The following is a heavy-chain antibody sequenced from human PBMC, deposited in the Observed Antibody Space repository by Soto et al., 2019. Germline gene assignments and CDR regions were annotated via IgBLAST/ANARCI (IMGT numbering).Heavy chain of an antibody. CDR1: GFTFSSYW. CDR3: ARPAMTKTLSGDY. V-gene: IGHV3-74*01. Sequence: EVQLVESGGGLVQPGGSLRLSCAASGFTFSSYWMHWVRQAPGKGLVWVSRINSDGSTTSYADSVKGRFTISRDNAKNPLYLKRNSLGAEDTAVYYGARPAMTKTLSGDYWGQGTLVTVSS. D-gene: IGHD2-2*01. CDR2: INSDGSTT. J-gene: IGHJ4*02.